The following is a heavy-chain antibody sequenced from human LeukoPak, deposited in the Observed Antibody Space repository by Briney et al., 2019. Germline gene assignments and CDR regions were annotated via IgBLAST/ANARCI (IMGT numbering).Heavy chain of an antibody. CDR2: INPSGSST. CDR1: GYSFTSHY. Sequence: ASVKVSCKASGYSFTSHYMHWVRQAPGQGLDWLGLINPSGSSTLYVQKFQGRVTLTRDMSTPTDYMELSSLRSEDTAVYYCARDNSVGDVAWWFDPWGQGTLVTVSS. CDR3: ARDNSVGDVAWWFDP. J-gene: IGHJ5*02. D-gene: IGHD1-26*01. V-gene: IGHV1-46*01.